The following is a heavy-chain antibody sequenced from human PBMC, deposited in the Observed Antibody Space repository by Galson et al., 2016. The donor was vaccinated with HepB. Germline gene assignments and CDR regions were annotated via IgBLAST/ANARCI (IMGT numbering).Heavy chain of an antibody. CDR3: ARGLGYYDAVDI. CDR1: GFTFSIYW. CDR2: INSDGSST. D-gene: IGHD3-22*01. V-gene: IGHV3-74*01. Sequence: SLRLSCAASGFTFSIYWMHWVRQAPGKGLVWVSHINSDGSSTNYADSVKGRFTISRDNAKNTLYLQMNSLRADDTAVYYCARGLGYYDAVDIWGQGTMVTVSS. J-gene: IGHJ3*02.